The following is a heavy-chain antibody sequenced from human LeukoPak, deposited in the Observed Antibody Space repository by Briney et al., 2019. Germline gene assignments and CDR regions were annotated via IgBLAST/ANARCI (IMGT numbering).Heavy chain of an antibody. CDR1: GYTFSSYG. J-gene: IGHJ4*02. Sequence: GASVKVSCKASGYTFSSYGISWVRQAPGQGLEWMGWISGDNGHTNYAQKLQGRVTMTTDTSTSTAYMELRRLRSDDTAVYYCARDFLVALDHWGQATMATVSS. CDR2: ISGDNGHT. V-gene: IGHV1-18*01. CDR3: ARDFLVALDH.